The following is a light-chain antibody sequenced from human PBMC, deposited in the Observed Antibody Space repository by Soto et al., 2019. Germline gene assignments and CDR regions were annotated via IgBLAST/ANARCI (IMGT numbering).Light chain of an antibody. CDR2: AAS. CDR1: QDISDY. J-gene: IGKJ1*01. Sequence: AIRMTQSPSSLSASTGDRVTITCRASQDISDYLVWYQQKPGKAPKVLIHAASTLQGGVSSRFSGSGSGTDFTLIINNLQSEDFATDYCQHYYSYPWTFGQGTKVEV. CDR3: QHYYSYPWT. V-gene: IGKV1-8*01.